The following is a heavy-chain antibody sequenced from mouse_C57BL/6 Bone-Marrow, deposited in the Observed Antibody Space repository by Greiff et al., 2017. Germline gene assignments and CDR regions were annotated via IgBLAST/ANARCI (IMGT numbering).Heavy chain of an antibody. V-gene: IGHV1-64*01. J-gene: IGHJ4*01. CDR2: IHPNSGST. CDR3: ARERGFGLLPFYYAMDY. D-gene: IGHD1-1*01. CDR1: GYTFTSYW. Sequence: QVHVKQPGAELVKPGASVKLSCKASGYTFTSYWMHWVKQRPGQGLEWIGMIHPNSGSTNYNEKFKSKATLTVDKSSSTAYMQLSSLTSEDSAVYYCARERGFGLLPFYYAMDYWGQGTSVTVSS.